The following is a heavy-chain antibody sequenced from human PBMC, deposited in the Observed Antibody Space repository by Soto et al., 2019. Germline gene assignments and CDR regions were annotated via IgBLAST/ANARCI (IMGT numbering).Heavy chain of an antibody. CDR3: AGLDY. CDR1: GFTVNNVY. V-gene: IGHV3-53*04. J-gene: IGHJ4*02. CDR2: IYTGGST. Sequence: EVQLVESGGGLVQPGGSLRLSCAASGFTVNNVYMNWVRQAPGKGLEWVSVIYTGGSTYYADSVEGRFTISSHNSKNTVYLQMNNLRGEDTAVYYCAGLDYWGQGTLVTVSS.